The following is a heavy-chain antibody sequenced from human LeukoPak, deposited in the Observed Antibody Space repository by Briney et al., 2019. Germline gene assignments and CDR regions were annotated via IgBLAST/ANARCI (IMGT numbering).Heavy chain of an antibody. CDR2: IKQEGGEK. J-gene: IGHJ6*03. CDR1: GVTFSSEW. D-gene: IGHD6-13*01. Sequence: GGSLRHSCAASGVTFSSEWMSWVSQAPGKGLEWMGRIKQEGGEKYYSDSLTARFPISRHNATTSLYLQMTSLRAEDTAVYYCAREQGYSSSWYTGYYYYYMDVWGKGTTVTVSS. V-gene: IGHV3-7*01. CDR3: AREQGYSSSWYTGYYYYYMDV.